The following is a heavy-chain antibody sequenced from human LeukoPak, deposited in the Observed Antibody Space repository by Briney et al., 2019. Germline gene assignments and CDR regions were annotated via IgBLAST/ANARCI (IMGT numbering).Heavy chain of an antibody. D-gene: IGHD3-10*01. CDR3: ARSRDGTMVSFDY. CDR1: GGSFSGYY. V-gene: IGHV4-34*01. Sequence: SETLSLTCAVYGGSFSGYYWSWIRQPPGKGLEWIGEINHSGSTNYNPSLKSRVTISVDTSKNQFSLKLSSVTAADTAVYYCARSRDGTMVSFDYWGQGTLVTVSS. J-gene: IGHJ4*02. CDR2: INHSGST.